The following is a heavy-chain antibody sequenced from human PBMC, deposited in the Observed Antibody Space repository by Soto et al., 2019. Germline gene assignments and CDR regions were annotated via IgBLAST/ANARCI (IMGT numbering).Heavy chain of an antibody. Sequence: GGSLRLSCAASGFTFSSYGMHWVRQAPGKGLEWVAVIWYDGSNKYYADSVKGRFTISRDNSKNTLYLQMNSLRAEDTAVYYCARDGAAGQNTYYYYGMDVWGQGTTVTVSS. CDR1: GFTFSSYG. D-gene: IGHD6-13*01. J-gene: IGHJ6*02. V-gene: IGHV3-33*01. CDR3: ARDGAAGQNTYYYYGMDV. CDR2: IWYDGSNK.